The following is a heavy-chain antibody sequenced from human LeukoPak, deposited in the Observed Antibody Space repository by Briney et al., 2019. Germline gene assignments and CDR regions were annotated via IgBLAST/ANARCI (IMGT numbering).Heavy chain of an antibody. CDR2: IYHSGST. J-gene: IGHJ4*02. CDR1: GGSISSSNW. D-gene: IGHD3-9*01. V-gene: IGHV4-4*02. Sequence: SETLSLTCAVSGGSISSSNWWSWVRQPPGKGLEWIGEIYHSGSTNYNPSLKSRVTISVDKSKNQFSLKLSSVTAADTAVYYCVRGLEYYDILTGFDYWGQGTLVTVSS. CDR3: VRGLEYYDILTGFDY.